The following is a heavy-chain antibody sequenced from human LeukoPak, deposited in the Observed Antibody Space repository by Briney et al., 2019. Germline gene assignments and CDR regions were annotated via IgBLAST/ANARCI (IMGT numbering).Heavy chain of an antibody. V-gene: IGHV4-39*01. J-gene: IGHJ4*02. CDR1: GGSISSSSYY. D-gene: IGHD4-17*01. CDR2: IYCSGST. Sequence: PSETLSLTCTVSGGSISSSSYYWAWIRQPPGKGLEWIASIYCSGSTYYNPSLKSRVTISVDTSKNQFSLKLSSVTAADTAVYYCARYGDRDYWGQGTLVTVSS. CDR3: ARYGDRDY.